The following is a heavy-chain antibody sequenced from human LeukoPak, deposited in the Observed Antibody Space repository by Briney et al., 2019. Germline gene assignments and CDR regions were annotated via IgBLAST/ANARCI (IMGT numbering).Heavy chain of an antibody. J-gene: IGHJ5*02. CDR2: INHSGST. V-gene: IGHV4-34*01. CDR1: GGSFSGYY. D-gene: IGHD3-10*01. CDR3: ARGRITMVRGGYWFDP. Sequence: LTPSETLSLTCAVSGGSFSGYYWSWIRPPPGKGLEWIGEINHSGSTNYNPSLKSRVTISVDTSKNQFSLKLSSVTAADTAVYYCARGRITMVRGGYWFDPWGQGTLVTVSS.